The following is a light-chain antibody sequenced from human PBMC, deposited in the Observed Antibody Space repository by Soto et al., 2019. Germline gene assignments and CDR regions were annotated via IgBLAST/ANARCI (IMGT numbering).Light chain of an antibody. J-gene: IGKJ1*01. CDR2: GAS. CDR3: QQYGSSPWT. V-gene: IGKV3-20*01. CDR1: QSVANN. Sequence: DIVMTQSTDILSLSAGERGTLSCRASQSVANNVAWYQQKPGQAPRLLIYGASSRATGVPDRFSGSGSGTDFTLTIRRLETEDFAVYYCQQYGSSPWTFGQGTKVDIK.